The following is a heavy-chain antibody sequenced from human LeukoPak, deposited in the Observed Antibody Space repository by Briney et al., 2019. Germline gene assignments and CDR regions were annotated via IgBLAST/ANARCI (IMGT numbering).Heavy chain of an antibody. CDR1: GFTVSSNY. Sequence: GGSLRLSSAASGFTVSSNYMSWVRQAPGKGLEWVSVIYSGGSTYYADSVKGRFTISRHNSKNTLYLQMNSLRAEDTAVYYCARGPNYYDSSGPVYSDYWGQGTLVTVSS. J-gene: IGHJ4*02. D-gene: IGHD3-22*01. CDR3: ARGPNYYDSSGPVYSDY. CDR2: IYSGGST. V-gene: IGHV3-53*04.